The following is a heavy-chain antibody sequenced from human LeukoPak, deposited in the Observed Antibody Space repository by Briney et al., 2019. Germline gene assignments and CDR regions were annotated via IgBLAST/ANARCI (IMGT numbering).Heavy chain of an antibody. CDR3: ARMRQNYYDSSGYSRYYGMDV. CDR2: INPGGGST. D-gene: IGHD3-22*01. J-gene: IGHJ6*02. CDR1: GYTFTSYY. V-gene: IGHV1-46*01. Sequence: ASVKVSCKASGYTFTSYYMHWVRQAPGQGLEWMGIINPGGGSTSYAQKFQGRVTMTRDTSTSTVYMELSSLRSEDTAVYYCARMRQNYYDSSGYSRYYGMDVWGQGTTVTVSS.